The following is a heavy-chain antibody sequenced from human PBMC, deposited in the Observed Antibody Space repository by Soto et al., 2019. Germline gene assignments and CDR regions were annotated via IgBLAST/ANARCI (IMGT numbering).Heavy chain of an antibody. CDR3: ARALYYCSGGSCYSYYYYMDV. J-gene: IGHJ6*03. V-gene: IGHV1-8*01. D-gene: IGHD2-15*01. CDR1: GYTFTSYD. CDR2: MDPNSGNT. Sequence: GASVKVSCKASGYTFTSYDINWVRQATGQGLEWMGWMDPNSGNTGYAQKFQGRVTMTRNTSISTAYMELSSLRSEDTAVYYCARALYYCSGGSCYSYYYYMDVWGKGTMVTVSS.